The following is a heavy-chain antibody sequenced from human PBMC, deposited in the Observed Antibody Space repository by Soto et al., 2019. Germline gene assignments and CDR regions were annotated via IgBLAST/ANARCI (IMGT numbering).Heavy chain of an antibody. J-gene: IGHJ4*02. Sequence: VRQAPGKGLEWVAVLSYDGNNKYYADSVKGRFTISRDNAKNSLYLQMNSLRAEDTAVYYCARESWDCSGGSCDRNLDYWGQGTLVTVSS. CDR3: ARESWDCSGGSCDRNLDY. V-gene: IGHV3-30-3*01. D-gene: IGHD2-15*01. CDR2: LSYDGNNK.